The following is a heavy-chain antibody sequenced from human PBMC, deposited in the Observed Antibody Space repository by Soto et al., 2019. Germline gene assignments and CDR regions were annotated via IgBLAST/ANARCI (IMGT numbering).Heavy chain of an antibody. D-gene: IGHD3-10*02. Sequence: PSETLSLTCTVSGGSVSSGSYYWSWIRQPPGKGLEWIGYIYYSGSTNYNPSLKSRVTISVDTSKNQFSLKLSSVTAADTAVYYCATGIRTSVREVIDWFDPWGPGTLVTVSS. CDR1: GGSVSSGSYY. CDR2: IYYSGST. CDR3: ATGIRTSVREVIDWFDP. V-gene: IGHV4-61*01. J-gene: IGHJ5*01.